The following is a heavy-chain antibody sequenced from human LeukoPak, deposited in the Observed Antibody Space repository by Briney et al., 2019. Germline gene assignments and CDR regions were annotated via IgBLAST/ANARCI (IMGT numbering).Heavy chain of an antibody. J-gene: IGHJ4*02. V-gene: IGHV3-30-3*01. CDR3: ARDIGRYRNFDY. D-gene: IGHD1-1*01. CDR2: ISYDGSNK. Sequence: GGSLRLSCAASGFTFSSYAMHWVRQAPGKGLEWVAVISYDGSNKYYADSVKGRFTISRDNSKNTLYLQMNSLRAEDTAVYYCARDIGRYRNFDYWGQGTLVTVSS. CDR1: GFTFSSYA.